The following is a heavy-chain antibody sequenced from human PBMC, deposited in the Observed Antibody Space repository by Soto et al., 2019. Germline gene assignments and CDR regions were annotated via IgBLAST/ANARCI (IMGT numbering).Heavy chain of an antibody. D-gene: IGHD5-18*01. V-gene: IGHV1-69*06. J-gene: IGHJ6*02. Sequence: GASVKVSCKASGGTFSSYAISWVRQAPGQGLEWMGGIIPIFGTANYAQKFQGRVTITADKSTSTAYMELSSLRSEDTAVYYCARDQGGRGYSYGYYYYGMDVWGQGTTVTVSS. CDR3: ARDQGGRGYSYGYYYYGMDV. CDR2: IIPIFGTA. CDR1: GGTFSSYA.